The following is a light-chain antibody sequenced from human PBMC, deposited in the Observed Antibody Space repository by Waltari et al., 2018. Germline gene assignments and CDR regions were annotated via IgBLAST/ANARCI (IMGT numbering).Light chain of an antibody. CDR2: EVT. J-gene: IGLJ3*02. V-gene: IGLV2-8*01. Sequence: QSALPQPPSASGSPGQSLTLPCTCIRPPVAASAPVFWYQQHPGKAPKRLIYEVTKRPSGVPDRFSGSKSDNTASLAVSGLQAEDEADYYCSSYAGGSSLMFGGGTKLTVL. CDR3: SSYAGGSSLM. CDR1: RPPVAASAP.